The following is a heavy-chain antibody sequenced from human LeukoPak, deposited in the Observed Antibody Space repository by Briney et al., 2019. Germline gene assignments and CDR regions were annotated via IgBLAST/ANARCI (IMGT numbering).Heavy chain of an antibody. CDR2: INPNSGNT. CDR1: GYTFTGYY. Sequence: VASVKVSCKASGYTFTGYYMHWVRQAPGQGLEWMGWINPNSGNTGYAQKFQGRVTMTRNTSISTAYMELSSLRSEDTAVYYCARGSRLRGANWFDPWGQGTLVTVSS. V-gene: IGHV1-8*02. J-gene: IGHJ5*02. D-gene: IGHD1-1*01. CDR3: ARGSRLRGANWFDP.